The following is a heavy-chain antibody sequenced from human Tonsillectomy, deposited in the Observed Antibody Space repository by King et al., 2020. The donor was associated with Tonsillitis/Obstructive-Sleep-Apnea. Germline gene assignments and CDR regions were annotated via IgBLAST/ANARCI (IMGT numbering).Heavy chain of an antibody. V-gene: IGHV1-18*01. J-gene: IGHJ4*02. CDR2: ISAYNGNT. CDR1: GYTFTSYG. D-gene: IGHD3-16*01. Sequence: VQLVESGAEVKKPGASVKVSCKASGYTFTSYGISWVRQAPGQGLEWMGWISAYNGNTNYAQKLQGRVTMTTDTSTSTAYMELRSLRSDDTAVYYCARDSPSYFRMITFGGALRPLDYWGQGTLVTVSS. CDR3: ARDSPSYFRMITFGGALRPLDY.